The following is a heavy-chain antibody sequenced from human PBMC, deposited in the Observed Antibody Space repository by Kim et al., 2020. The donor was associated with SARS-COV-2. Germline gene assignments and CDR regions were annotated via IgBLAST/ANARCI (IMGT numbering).Heavy chain of an antibody. CDR1: EFTLSSYE. D-gene: IGHD3-10*01. CDR3: ARETPGIRGVACDI. V-gene: IGHV3-48*03. J-gene: IGHJ3*02. Sequence: GGSLRLSCEASEFTLSSYEMNWVRQAPGKGLEWVSYITTSGNTVHYADSVRGQFTVSRDNAKNSLYLQMNSLRAEDTAVYYCARETPGIRGVACDIWGQGTMVTVSS. CDR2: ITTSGNTV.